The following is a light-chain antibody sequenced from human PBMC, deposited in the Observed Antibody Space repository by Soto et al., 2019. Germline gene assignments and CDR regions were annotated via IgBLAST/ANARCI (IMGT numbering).Light chain of an antibody. CDR1: QSVHTF. J-gene: IGKJ5*01. CDR3: HPRCNGTPVT. Sequence: VLKMYPATLSRYKIERVTLSCRASQSVHTFLAWYQQKPGQPPRLLIYGASTRATGVPARFSGSGSGTDFTLTISSLEPEDFAGYYCHPRCNGTPVTFGQGTLLDIK. V-gene: IGKV3-11*01. CDR2: GAS.